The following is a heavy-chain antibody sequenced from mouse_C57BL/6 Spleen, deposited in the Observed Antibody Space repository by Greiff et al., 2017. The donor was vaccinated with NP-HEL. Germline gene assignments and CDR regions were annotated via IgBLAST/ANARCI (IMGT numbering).Heavy chain of an antibody. CDR2: IYPGSGST. J-gene: IGHJ2*01. V-gene: IGHV1-55*01. Sequence: QVQLQQPGAELVKPGASVKMSCKASGYTFTSYWITWVKQRPGHGLEWIGDIYPGSGSTNYNEKFKSKATLTVDTSSSTAYMQLSSLTSEDSAVYYCARFITTVVSFDYWGQGTTLTVSS. D-gene: IGHD1-1*01. CDR3: ARFITTVVSFDY. CDR1: GYTFTSYW.